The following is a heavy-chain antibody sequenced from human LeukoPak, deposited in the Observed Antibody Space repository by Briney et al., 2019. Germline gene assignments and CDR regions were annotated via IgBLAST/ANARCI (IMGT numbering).Heavy chain of an antibody. CDR2: ISGGSGST. CDR3: AKHRFESGGYHSTD. D-gene: IGHD3-22*01. V-gene: IGHV3-23*01. Sequence: GGSLRLSCAASGFTFSSYWMSWVRQAPGKGPAWVSTISGGSGSTYCADSVKGRFTISRDNSKNTLYLQMNSLRDEDTAVYYCAKHRFESGGYHSTDWGQGTLVTVSS. CDR1: GFTFSSYW. J-gene: IGHJ4*02.